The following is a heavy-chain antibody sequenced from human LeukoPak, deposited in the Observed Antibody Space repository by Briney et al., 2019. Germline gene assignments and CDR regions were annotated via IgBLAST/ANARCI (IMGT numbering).Heavy chain of an antibody. CDR1: GGSISSYY. V-gene: IGHV4-59*08. CDR2: IYYSGST. Sequence: PSETLSLTCTVSGGSISSYYWSWIRQSPGKGLEWIGYIYYSGSTNYNPSLKSRVTISVDTSKNQFSLKLSSVTAADTAVYYCASRSGYGLGYYFDYWGQGTLVTVSS. CDR3: ASRSGYGLGYYFDY. D-gene: IGHD3-3*01. J-gene: IGHJ4*02.